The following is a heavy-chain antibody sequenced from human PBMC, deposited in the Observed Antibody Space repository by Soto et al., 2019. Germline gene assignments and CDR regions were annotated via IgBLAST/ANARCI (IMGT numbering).Heavy chain of an antibody. J-gene: IGHJ5*02. CDR1: GASIRGYY. CDR2: AYYGGAT. V-gene: IGHV4-59*08. CDR3: ARRQVVPIGWFDP. D-gene: IGHD2-2*01. Sequence: QVQLQESGPGLAKPSETLSLTCTVSGASIRGYYWSWIRQPPGKGLEWIGYAYYGGATHSNPSFQSRVTIDLDSSKNQFSLNLRSVTAADTAVYYCARRQVVPIGWFDPWGQGSLVTVSS.